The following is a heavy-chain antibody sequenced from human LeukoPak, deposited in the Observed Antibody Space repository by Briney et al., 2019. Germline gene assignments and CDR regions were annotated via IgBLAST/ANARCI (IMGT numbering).Heavy chain of an antibody. CDR2: ISGSGGST. CDR3: AKDWNYYDSSGYYATIDY. V-gene: IGHV3-23*01. J-gene: IGHJ4*02. Sequence: PGGSLRLSCAASGFTFSSYAMSWVRQAPGKGLEWVSAISGSGGSTYYADSVKGRFTISRDNSKNTLYLQMNSLRAEDTAVYYCAKDWNYYDSSGYYATIDYWGQGTLVTVSS. CDR1: GFTFSSYA. D-gene: IGHD3-22*01.